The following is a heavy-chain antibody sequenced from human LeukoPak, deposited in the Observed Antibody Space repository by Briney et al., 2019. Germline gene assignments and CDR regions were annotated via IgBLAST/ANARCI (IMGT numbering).Heavy chain of an antibody. V-gene: IGHV4-34*01. J-gene: IGHJ4*02. D-gene: IGHD1-26*01. CDR1: GGSFSGYY. CDR2: INHSGST. Sequence: PSETLSLTCAVYGGSFSGYYWSWIRQPPGKGLEWIGEINHSGSTNYNPSLKSRVTISVDTSKNQFSLKLSSVTAADTAVYYCARGLGASINNWGQGTLVTVSS. CDR3: ARGLGASINN.